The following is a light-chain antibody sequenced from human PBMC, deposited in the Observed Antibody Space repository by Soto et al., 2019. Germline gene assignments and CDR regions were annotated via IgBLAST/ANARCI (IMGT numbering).Light chain of an antibody. V-gene: IGKV3-20*01. CDR1: QSVSSH. CDR3: QQHDSLPRT. CDR2: GAS. Sequence: EIVLTQSPGTVSLSPGERATLSCRASQSVSSHLAWYQHKPGQAPRLLIYGASTKATGIPDRFSGSGSGTDFTLTISRLEPEDSAVYYCQQHDSLPRTFGQGTKVEI. J-gene: IGKJ1*01.